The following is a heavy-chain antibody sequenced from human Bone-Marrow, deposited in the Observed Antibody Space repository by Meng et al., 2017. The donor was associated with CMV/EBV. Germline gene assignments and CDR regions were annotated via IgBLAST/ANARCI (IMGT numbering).Heavy chain of an antibody. J-gene: IGHJ5*02. Sequence: SETLSLTCTVSGGSISSSSYYWGWIRQPPGKGLEWIGSIYYSGSTYYNPSLKSRVTISVDTSKNQFSLKLSSVTAADTAVYYCARNYDILTGLDHWFDPWGQGTLVTVSS. CDR1: GGSISSSSYY. V-gene: IGHV4-39*07. CDR2: IYYSGST. D-gene: IGHD3-9*01. CDR3: ARNYDILTGLDHWFDP.